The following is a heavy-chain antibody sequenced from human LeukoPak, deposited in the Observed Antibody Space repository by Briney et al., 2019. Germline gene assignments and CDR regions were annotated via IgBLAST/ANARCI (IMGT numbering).Heavy chain of an antibody. J-gene: IGHJ4*02. D-gene: IGHD3-10*01. Sequence: SGGSLKLSCAASGFTFSSYWTSWVRQAPGKGLEWVANIKQDGSEKYYVDSVKGRFTISRDNAKNSLYLQMNSLRAEDTAVYYCARSARGSGSYLSNDYWGQGTLVTVSS. CDR3: ARSARGSGSYLSNDY. CDR2: IKQDGSEK. V-gene: IGHV3-7*01. CDR1: GFTFSSYW.